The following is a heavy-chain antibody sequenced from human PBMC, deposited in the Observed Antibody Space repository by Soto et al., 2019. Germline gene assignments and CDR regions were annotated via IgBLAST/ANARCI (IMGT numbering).Heavy chain of an antibody. D-gene: IGHD4-17*01. V-gene: IGHV1-18*01. CDR1: FTSYG. J-gene: IGHJ6*03. Sequence: FTSYGISWVRQAPGQGLEWMGWISAYNGNTNYAQKLQGRVTMTTDTSTSTAYMELRSLRSDDTAVYYCARDIGAYGDYYYYYYYMDVWGKGTTVTVSS. CDR2: ISAYNGNT. CDR3: ARDIGAYGDYYYYYYYMDV.